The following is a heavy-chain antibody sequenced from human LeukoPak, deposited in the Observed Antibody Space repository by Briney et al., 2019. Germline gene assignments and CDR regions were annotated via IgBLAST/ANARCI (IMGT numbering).Heavy chain of an antibody. CDR3: AREDTAMVTKSLGY. CDR1: GGTFSSYA. D-gene: IGHD5-18*01. CDR2: IIPILGIA. V-gene: IGHV1-69*04. J-gene: IGHJ4*02. Sequence: ASVKVSCKASGGTFSSYAISWVRQAPGQGLEWMGRIIPILGIANYAQKFQGRVTITADKSTSTAYMELSSLRSEGTAVYYCAREDTAMVTKSLGYWGQGTLVTVSS.